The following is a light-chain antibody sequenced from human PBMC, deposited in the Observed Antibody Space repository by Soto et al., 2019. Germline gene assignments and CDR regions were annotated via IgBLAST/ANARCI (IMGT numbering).Light chain of an antibody. V-gene: IGKV1-39*01. Sequence: DIQMTQSPSSLSASVGDRVTITCQASQSISSYLNWYQQKPGKAPKLLIYAASSLQSGVPSRFSGSGSWTDFTLTISSLQPEDFATYYCQQSYSTPWTFGPGTKVDIK. CDR3: QQSYSTPWT. CDR2: AAS. J-gene: IGKJ3*01. CDR1: QSISSY.